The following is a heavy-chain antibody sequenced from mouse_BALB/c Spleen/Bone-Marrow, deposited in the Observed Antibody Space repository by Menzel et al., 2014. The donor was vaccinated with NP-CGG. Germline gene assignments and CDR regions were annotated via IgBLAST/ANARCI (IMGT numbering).Heavy chain of an antibody. CDR2: ISSGGSYT. CDR1: GFTFSSYA. J-gene: IGHJ4*01. V-gene: IGHV5-9-4*01. Sequence: EVNVVESGGGSVQPGGSLKLSCAASGFTFSSYAMSWVRQSPEKRLEWVAEISSGGSYTYYPDTVTGRFTISRDNAKNTLYLEMSSLRSEDTAMYYCARAYRYDGGYYYAMDYWGQGTSVTVSS. D-gene: IGHD2-14*01. CDR3: ARAYRYDGGYYYAMDY.